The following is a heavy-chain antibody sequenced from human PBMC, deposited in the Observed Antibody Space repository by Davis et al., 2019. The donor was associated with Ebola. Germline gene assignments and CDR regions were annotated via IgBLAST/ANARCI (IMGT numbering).Heavy chain of an antibody. CDR3: ASQGRGGYDFWSGYPFDY. V-gene: IGHV3-53*01. CDR2: IYSGGGT. J-gene: IGHJ4*02. CDR1: GFTVSSNY. Sequence: PGGSLRLSCAASGFTVSSNYMSWVRQAPGKGLEWVSVIYSGGGTYYADSVKGRFTISRDNAKNSLYLQMNSLRDEDTAVYYCASQGRGGYDFWSGYPFDYWGQGTLVTVSS. D-gene: IGHD3-3*01.